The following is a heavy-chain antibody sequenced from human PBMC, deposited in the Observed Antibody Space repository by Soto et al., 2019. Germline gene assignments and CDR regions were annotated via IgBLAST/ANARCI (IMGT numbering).Heavy chain of an antibody. CDR1: GYTFTCYY. Sequence: ASVKVSCKASGYTFTCYYMHWVRQAPGQGPEWMGWINPNSGGTNYAQKFQGWVTMTRDTSISTAYMELSRLRSDDTAVYYCARGNPYSSSWYRGNYGMDVWGQGTTVTVSS. D-gene: IGHD6-13*01. V-gene: IGHV1-2*04. CDR2: INPNSGGT. J-gene: IGHJ6*02. CDR3: ARGNPYSSSWYRGNYGMDV.